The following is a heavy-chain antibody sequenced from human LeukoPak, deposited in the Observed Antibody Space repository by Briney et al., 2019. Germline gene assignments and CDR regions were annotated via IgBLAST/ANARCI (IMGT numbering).Heavy chain of an antibody. Sequence: GGSLRLPCAASGFTVSSNYMSWVRQDPGKALEWVSVIYIGGSTYYADSVKGRLTISRHNSKNTLYLQMNSLRAEDTSVYYCARGLLYYSDYWGQGTLVTVSS. V-gene: IGHV3-53*04. CDR2: IYIGGST. CDR3: ARGLLYYSDY. J-gene: IGHJ4*02. CDR1: GFTVSSNY.